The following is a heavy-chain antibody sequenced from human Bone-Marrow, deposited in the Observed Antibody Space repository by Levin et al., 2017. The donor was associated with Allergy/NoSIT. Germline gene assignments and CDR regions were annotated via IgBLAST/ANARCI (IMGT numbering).Heavy chain of an antibody. J-gene: IGHJ6*02. D-gene: IGHD3-22*01. Sequence: SCAASGLHFSPYGMSWVRQAPGKGLEWVAYIDGSGASIYFADSMKGRFTISRDNAKNALFLQMKSLRAEDTAVYYCTRDLFYYDGDDHYGAAPDVWGQGTTVTVSS. CDR1: GLHFSPYG. CDR2: IDGSGASI. CDR3: TRDLFYYDGDDHYGAAPDV. V-gene: IGHV3-48*03.